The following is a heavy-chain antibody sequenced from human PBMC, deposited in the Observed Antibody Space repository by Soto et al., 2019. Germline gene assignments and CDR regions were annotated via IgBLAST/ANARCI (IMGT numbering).Heavy chain of an antibody. V-gene: IGHV3-21*06. CDR3: EREPLWFGEIGYFDY. Sequence: EVQLVESGGSLVKPGGSLRLSCAASGFTFSSHAMNCVRQAPGKGLEWISSIDSSSSFIYYADSVKGRFTISRDNAKNSVFLHMSILRADATAVYYVEREPLWFGEIGYFDYWGQGALVTVS. J-gene: IGHJ4*02. D-gene: IGHD3-10*01. CDR2: IDSSSSFI. CDR1: GFTFSSHA.